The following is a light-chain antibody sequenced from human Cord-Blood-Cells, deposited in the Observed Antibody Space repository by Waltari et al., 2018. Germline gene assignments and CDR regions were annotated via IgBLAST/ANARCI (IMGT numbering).Light chain of an antibody. J-gene: IGKJ1*01. CDR3: QQYNNWPPWT. CDR1: QGVSSN. CDR2: GAS. V-gene: IGKV3-15*01. Sequence: EIGRSHSPPTLSVSPGERATLPCRASQGVSSNLAWYQQKPGQAPRLLIYGASTRATGIPARFSGSGSGTEFTLTISSLQSEDFAVYYCQQYNNWPPWTFGQGTKVEIK.